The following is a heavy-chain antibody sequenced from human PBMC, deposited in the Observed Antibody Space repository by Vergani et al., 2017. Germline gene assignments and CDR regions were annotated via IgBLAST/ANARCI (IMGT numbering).Heavy chain of an antibody. V-gene: IGHV1-2*02. Sequence: QVQLVQSGAEVKKPGASVKVSCKASGYTFTGYYMHWVRQAPGQGLEWMGWINPNSGGTNYAQKFQGGVTMTRDTSISTAYMELSRLRSDNTAVYYCAREGRGRDGYSRDHDAFDIWGQGTMVTVSS. CDR2: INPNSGGT. CDR1: GYTFTGYY. D-gene: IGHD5-24*01. CDR3: AREGRGRDGYSRDHDAFDI. J-gene: IGHJ3*02.